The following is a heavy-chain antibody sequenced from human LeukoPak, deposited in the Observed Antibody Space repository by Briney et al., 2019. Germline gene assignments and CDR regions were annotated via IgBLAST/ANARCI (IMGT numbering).Heavy chain of an antibody. D-gene: IGHD3-10*01. Sequence: SVKVSCKASGGTFSSYAISWVRQAPGQGLEWMGGIIPIFGTANYAQKFQGRVTITADESTSTAYMELSSLRSEDTAVYYCARGRDYGSGSRQYYFDYWGQGTLVTVSS. CDR3: ARGRDYGSGSRQYYFDY. CDR1: GGTFSSYA. J-gene: IGHJ4*02. V-gene: IGHV1-69*13. CDR2: IIPIFGTA.